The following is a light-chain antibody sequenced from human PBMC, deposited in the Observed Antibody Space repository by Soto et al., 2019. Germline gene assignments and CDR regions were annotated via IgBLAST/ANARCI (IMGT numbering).Light chain of an antibody. Sequence: DIQMTQSPSSLSASVGDRVTITCRASQSISTYLNWYQQKPGKAPKLLIYDASNLQSGVPSRFSGGGSATDFTLTISSLQPDDFAAYYCQQSYNTPRTFGQGTKVEIK. CDR3: QQSYNTPRT. CDR2: DAS. CDR1: QSISTY. J-gene: IGKJ1*01. V-gene: IGKV1-39*01.